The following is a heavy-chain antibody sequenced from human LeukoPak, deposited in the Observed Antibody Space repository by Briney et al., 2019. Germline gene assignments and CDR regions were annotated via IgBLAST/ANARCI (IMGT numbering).Heavy chain of an antibody. J-gene: IGHJ4*02. CDR1: GYSFIDHY. V-gene: IGHV1-2*02. CDR2: IYPNNGGT. CDR3: ARGYRTGDMTIFAY. Sequence: ASVKVSCKASGYSFIDHYMQWVRQAPGQGLEWMGWIYPNNGGTGYAQNFQGRVTMTRDTSINTVYMELTRLRFDDTAVYYCARGYRTGDMTIFAYWGQGSLVTVSS. D-gene: IGHD3-3*01.